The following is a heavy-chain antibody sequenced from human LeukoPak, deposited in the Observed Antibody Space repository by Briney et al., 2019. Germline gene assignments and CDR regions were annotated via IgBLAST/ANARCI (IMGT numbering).Heavy chain of an antibody. J-gene: IGHJ3*02. CDR1: GYTFTGYY. CDR2: INPNSGGT. V-gene: IGHV1-2*02. CDR3: ARDSGWFGESDAFNI. D-gene: IGHD3-10*01. Sequence: GASVKVSRKASGYTFTGYYMHWVRQAPGQGLEWMGWINPNSGGTNYAQKFQGRVTMTRDTSISTAYMELSRLRSDDTAVYYCARDSGWFGESDAFNIWGQGTMVTVSS.